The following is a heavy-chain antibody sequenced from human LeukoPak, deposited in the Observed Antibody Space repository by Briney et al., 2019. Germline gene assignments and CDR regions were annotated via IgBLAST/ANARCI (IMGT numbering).Heavy chain of an antibody. CDR3: ARVGWFGELLWTDP. CDR2: ISAYNGNT. D-gene: IGHD3-10*01. V-gene: IGHV1-18*01. Sequence: GASVKVSCKASGYTFTSYDINWVRQATGQGLEWMGWISAYNGNTNYAQKLQGRVTMTTDTSTSTAYMELRSLRSDDTAVYYCARVGWFGELLWTDPWGQGTLVTVSS. CDR1: GYTFTSYD. J-gene: IGHJ5*02.